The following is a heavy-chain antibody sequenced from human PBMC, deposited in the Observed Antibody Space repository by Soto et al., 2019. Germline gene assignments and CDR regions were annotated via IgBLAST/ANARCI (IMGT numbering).Heavy chain of an antibody. CDR1: GFTFSSYE. D-gene: IGHD6-6*01. CDR2: ISSSGSTI. Sequence: EVHLVESGGGLVQPGGSLRLSCAASGFTFSSYEMNWVRQAPGRGLEWISYISSSGSTISYADCVKGRFTISRDNAKNSLYLQMNSLSAEDTAVYYSARDLEVAARRSGFDPWGQGTLVTVSS. V-gene: IGHV3-48*03. CDR3: ARDLEVAARRSGFDP. J-gene: IGHJ5*02.